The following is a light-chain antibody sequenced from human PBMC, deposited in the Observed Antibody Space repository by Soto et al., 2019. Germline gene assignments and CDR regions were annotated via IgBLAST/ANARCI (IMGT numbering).Light chain of an antibody. CDR2: DVS. V-gene: IGLV2-14*01. J-gene: IGLJ2*01. Sequence: QSALTQPASVSGSPGQSITISCTGTSSDVGGYNYVSWYQQHPGKAPKLMIYDVSNRPSGVSNRFSGSKSGNTASLTISGLQAEDEADYYCSSYTSSSTDVVFGGGTQPTVL. CDR3: SSYTSSSTDVV. CDR1: SSDVGGYNY.